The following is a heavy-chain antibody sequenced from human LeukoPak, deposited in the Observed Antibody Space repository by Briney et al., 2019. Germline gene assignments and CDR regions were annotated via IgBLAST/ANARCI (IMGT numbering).Heavy chain of an antibody. J-gene: IGHJ2*01. CDR2: IYHSGST. CDR3: ARAGYYYDSSGQGNYYWYFDL. D-gene: IGHD3-22*01. Sequence: GSLRLSCAASGPIFSNAWMNWVRQPPGKGLEWIGEIYHSGSTNYNPSLKSRVTISVDKSKNQFSLKLSSVTAADTAVYYCARAGYYYDSSGQGNYYWYFDLWGRGTLVTVSS. CDR1: GPIFSNAW. V-gene: IGHV4-4*02.